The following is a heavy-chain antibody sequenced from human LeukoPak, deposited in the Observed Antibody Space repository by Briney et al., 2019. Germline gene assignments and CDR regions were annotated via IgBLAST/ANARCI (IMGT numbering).Heavy chain of an antibody. Sequence: GGSLRLSCAASGFTFSSYAMHWVRQAPGKGLEYVSAISSNGGSTYYANSVKGRFTISRDNSKNTLYLQMGSLRAEDMAVYYCATPTGRLNDAFDIWGQGTMVTVSS. CDR2: ISSNGGST. V-gene: IGHV3-64*01. J-gene: IGHJ3*02. CDR1: GFTFSSYA. D-gene: IGHD1-1*01. CDR3: ATPTGRLNDAFDI.